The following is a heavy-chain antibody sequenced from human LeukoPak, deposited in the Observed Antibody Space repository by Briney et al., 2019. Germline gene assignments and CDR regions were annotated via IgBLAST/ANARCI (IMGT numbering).Heavy chain of an antibody. CDR3: AKDQWQAGGFDY. D-gene: IGHD6-19*01. V-gene: IGHV3-43*02. CDR2: ISGDGGST. CDR1: GFTFDEYG. J-gene: IGHJ4*02. Sequence: GGSLRLSCAASGFTFDEYGMHWVRQAPGKGLEWVSPISGDGGSTFYADSVKGRFTISRDNSKNSLYLQMNRLRTEDTALYYCAKDQWQAGGFDYWGQGTLVTVSS.